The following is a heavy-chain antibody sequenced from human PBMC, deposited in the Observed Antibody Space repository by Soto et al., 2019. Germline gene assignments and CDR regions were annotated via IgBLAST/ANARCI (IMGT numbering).Heavy chain of an antibody. CDR3: AINVGVPDQHRAFDY. CDR2: INPDSGDT. Sequence: ASVKVSCKASGYTFTGFYMHWVRQAPXQGLEWMGRINPDSGDTDHAEKVEGRVPMTRDTGISTGYMEMARLTYFDTTVYHCAINVGVPDQHRAFDYWGQGTPVTVSS. J-gene: IGHJ4*02. D-gene: IGHD2-2*01. CDR1: GYTFTGFY. V-gene: IGHV1-2*06.